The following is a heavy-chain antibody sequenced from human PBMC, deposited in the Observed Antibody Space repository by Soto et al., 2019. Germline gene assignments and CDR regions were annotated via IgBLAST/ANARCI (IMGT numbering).Heavy chain of an antibody. V-gene: IGHV3-33*01. Sequence: QVQLVESGGGVVQPGRSLRLSCAASGFIFNEYGMHWVRQAPGKGLEWVAVIWYDGSNKYYADSVRGRFTFSRDNSRNTMSLQMNCVRVEDTAIYYCARWGCSGSNCNLNQRSFDLWGQGTLVTVSS. CDR2: IWYDGSNK. D-gene: IGHD2-15*01. J-gene: IGHJ4*02. CDR1: GFIFNEYG. CDR3: ARWGCSGSNCNLNQRSFDL.